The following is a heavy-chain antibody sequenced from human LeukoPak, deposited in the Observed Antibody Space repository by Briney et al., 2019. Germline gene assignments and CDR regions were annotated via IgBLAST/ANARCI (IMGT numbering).Heavy chain of an antibody. J-gene: IGHJ4*02. CDR1: GDSVSSNSVA. V-gene: IGHV6-1*01. D-gene: IGHD3-16*01. Sequence: SQTLSRTCAISGDSVSSNSVAWTWIRRSPSRGLEWLGRTYYRSKWYSDYAESVKSRITVNPDTSKNQFSLQLNSVTPEDTAVYYCARVKGALFDYWGQGTLVTVSS. CDR2: TYYRSKWYS. CDR3: ARVKGALFDY.